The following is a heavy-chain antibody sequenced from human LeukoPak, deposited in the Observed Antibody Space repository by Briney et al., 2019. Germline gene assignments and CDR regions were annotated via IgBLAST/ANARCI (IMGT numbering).Heavy chain of an antibody. V-gene: IGHV4-59*02. CDR2: ISYSGTT. D-gene: IGHD1-26*01. Sequence: PAETLSLTCTVAGGTVSSYFWSWIRQPPGKGLEWIGYISYSGTTNYNPSLKSRVTISVNTSKNKFSLKLSSVTAADTAIYYCASTGELLGVQYFDYWGQGTLVTVSS. CDR3: ASTGELLGVQYFDY. J-gene: IGHJ4*02. CDR1: GGTVSSYF.